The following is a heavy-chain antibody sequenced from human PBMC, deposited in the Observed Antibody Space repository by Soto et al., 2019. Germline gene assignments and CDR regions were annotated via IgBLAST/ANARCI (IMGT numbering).Heavy chain of an antibody. CDR1: GYTFTSYG. D-gene: IGHD2-15*01. CDR2: ISAYNGNT. V-gene: IGHV1-18*01. Sequence: QVQLVQSGAEVKKAGASVKVACKASGYTFTSYGISWVRQAPGQGLEWMGWISAYNGNTNYAQKLQGRVTMTTDTSTSTAYMELRSLRSDDTAVYYCARVGYCGGGSCYRGWFDPWRQGTLVTVSS. J-gene: IGHJ5*02. CDR3: ARVGYCGGGSCYRGWFDP.